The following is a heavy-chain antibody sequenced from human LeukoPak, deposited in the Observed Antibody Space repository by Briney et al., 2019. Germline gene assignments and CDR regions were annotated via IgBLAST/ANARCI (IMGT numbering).Heavy chain of an antibody. V-gene: IGHV4-34*01. CDR3: ARGPLRSGWYEGPHYYYYGMDV. D-gene: IGHD6-13*01. Sequence: SETLSLTCAVYGGSFSGYYWSWVRQPPGKGLEWIGEINHSGSTNYNTSLKSRITISLDMSENQFSLKLSSVTAADTAVYYCARGPLRSGWYEGPHYYYYGMDVWGKGTTVTVSS. CDR1: GGSFSGYY. J-gene: IGHJ6*04. CDR2: INHSGST.